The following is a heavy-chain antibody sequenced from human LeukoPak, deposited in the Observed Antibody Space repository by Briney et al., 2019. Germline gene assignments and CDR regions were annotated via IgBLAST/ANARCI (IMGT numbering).Heavy chain of an antibody. CDR2: ISGSGGST. CDR1: GFTFSSYA. Sequence: GGSLRLSCAASGFTFSSYAVSWVRQAPGKGLEWVSTISGSGGSTYYADSVKGRFTISRDNSKNTLYLQMNSLRAEDTAVYYCAKDTVELWQYYFDYWGQGTLVTVSS. CDR3: AKDTVELWQYYFDY. J-gene: IGHJ4*02. V-gene: IGHV3-23*01. D-gene: IGHD4-17*01.